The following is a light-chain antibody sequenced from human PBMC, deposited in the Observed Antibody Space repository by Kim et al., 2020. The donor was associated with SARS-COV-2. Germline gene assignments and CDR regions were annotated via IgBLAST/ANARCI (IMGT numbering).Light chain of an antibody. V-gene: IGKV1-5*01. Sequence: GDRVTITCRASQSISSWLAWYQQRPGKAPKLLIYDASSVESGVPSRFSGSGSGTEFTLTISSLQPDDFATYYCQHYNSYFGGGTKVDIK. CDR3: QHYNSY. J-gene: IGKJ4*01. CDR1: QSISSW. CDR2: DAS.